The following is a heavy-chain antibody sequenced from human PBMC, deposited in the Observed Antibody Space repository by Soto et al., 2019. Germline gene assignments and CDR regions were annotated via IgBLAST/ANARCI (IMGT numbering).Heavy chain of an antibody. D-gene: IGHD3-10*01. Sequence: GGSLRLSCAASGFTFSSYAMSWVRQAPGKGLEWVSAISGSGGSTYYADSVKGRFTISRDNSKNTLYLQMNSLRAEDTAVYYCATNGDYYGSGSYFSRYYYYGMDVWGQGTTVTVSS. CDR1: GFTFSSYA. V-gene: IGHV3-23*01. CDR3: ATNGDYYGSGSYFSRYYYYGMDV. CDR2: ISGSGGST. J-gene: IGHJ6*02.